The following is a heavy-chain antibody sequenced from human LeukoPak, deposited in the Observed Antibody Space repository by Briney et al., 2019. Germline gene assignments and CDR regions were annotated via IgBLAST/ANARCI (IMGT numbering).Heavy chain of an antibody. J-gene: IGHJ2*01. CDR2: INHSGST. D-gene: IGHD3-10*01. Sequence: SETLSLTCAVYGGSFSGYYWSWIRQPPGKGLEWIGEINHSGSTNYNPSLKGRVSISVDTSKNQFSLKLSSVTAADTAVYYCARGHGSRSYYRRYTNRYFDLWGRGTLVTVSS. V-gene: IGHV4-34*01. CDR1: GGSFSGYY. CDR3: ARGHGSRSYYRRYTNRYFDL.